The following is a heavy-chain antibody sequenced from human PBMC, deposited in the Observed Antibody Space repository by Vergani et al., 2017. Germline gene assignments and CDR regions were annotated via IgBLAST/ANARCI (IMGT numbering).Heavy chain of an antibody. V-gene: IGHV4-34*01. CDR2: INHSGST. CDR1: GGSFSGYY. J-gene: IGHJ4*02. CDR3: ARQSSTRLFDY. Sequence: QVQLQQWGAGLLKPSETLSLTCAVYGGSFSGYYWSWIRQPPGTGLEWIGEINHSGSTNYNPSLKSRVTISVDTSKNQFSLKLSSVTAADTSVYYCARQSSTRLFDYWGQGTLVTVSS. D-gene: IGHD2-2*01.